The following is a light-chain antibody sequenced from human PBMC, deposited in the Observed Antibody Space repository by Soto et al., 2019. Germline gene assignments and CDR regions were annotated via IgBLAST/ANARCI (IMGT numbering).Light chain of an antibody. Sequence: DVQMTQSPSSLSASVGDTVTITCRASQGIAFYLAWFQQRPGKAPNLLISGASKLRSGVPSRFSGTGSGTDFNLTSMSLQPEDVATYYYQKYDAAPFSFGPGTRVEVK. V-gene: IGKV1-27*01. CDR1: QGIAFY. J-gene: IGKJ3*01. CDR3: QKYDAAPFS. CDR2: GAS.